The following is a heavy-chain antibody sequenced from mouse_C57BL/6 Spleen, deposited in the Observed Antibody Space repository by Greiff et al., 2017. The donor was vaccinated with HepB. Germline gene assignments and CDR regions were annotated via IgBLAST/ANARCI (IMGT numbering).Heavy chain of an antibody. Sequence: EVQLQQSGAELVRPGASVKLSCTASGFNIKDDYMHWVKQRPEQGLEWIGWIDPENGDTEYASKFQGKATITADTSSNTAYLQLSSLTSEDTAVYYCTIVYYGNYVPFAYWGQGTLVTVSA. J-gene: IGHJ3*01. CDR3: TIVYYGNYVPFAY. CDR2: IDPENGDT. V-gene: IGHV14-4*01. CDR1: GFNIKDDY. D-gene: IGHD2-1*01.